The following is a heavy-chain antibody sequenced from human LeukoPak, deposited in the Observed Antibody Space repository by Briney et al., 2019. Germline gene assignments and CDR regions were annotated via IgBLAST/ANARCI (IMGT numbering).Heavy chain of an antibody. CDR2: IYHSGST. CDR1: GYSISSGYY. Sequence: PSETLSLTCAVSGYSISSGYYWGWIRQPPGKGLEWIGNIYHSGSTYYNPSLKSRVTISVDTSKNQFTLKLSSVTAADTAVYYCARHGGFTIPSDWFDPWGQGTLVTVSS. D-gene: IGHD3-9*01. J-gene: IGHJ5*02. V-gene: IGHV4-38-2*01. CDR3: ARHGGFTIPSDWFDP.